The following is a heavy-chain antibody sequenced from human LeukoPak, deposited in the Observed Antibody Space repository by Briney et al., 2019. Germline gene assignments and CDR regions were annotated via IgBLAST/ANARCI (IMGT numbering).Heavy chain of an antibody. J-gene: IGHJ4*02. V-gene: IGHV1-2*02. D-gene: IGHD3-10*01. CDR1: GYTFTGYY. CDR3: ARADMTYYYGSGSYYNGDY. Sequence: ASVKVSCKASGYTFTGYYMHWVRQAPGQGLEWMGWINPNSGGTNYAQKLQGRVTMTTDTSTSTAYMELRSLRSDDTAVYYCARADMTYYYGSGSYYNGDYWGQGTQVTVSS. CDR2: INPNSGGT.